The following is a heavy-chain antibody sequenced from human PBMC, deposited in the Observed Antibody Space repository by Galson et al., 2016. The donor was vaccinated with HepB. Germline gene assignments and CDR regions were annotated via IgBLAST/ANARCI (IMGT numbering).Heavy chain of an antibody. D-gene: IGHD3-22*01. CDR1: GFTFTTYW. CDR3: AQYYYDSSGYVEYFQN. CDR2: IKQDGSEK. V-gene: IGHV3-7*03. J-gene: IGHJ1*01. Sequence: SLRLSCAASGFTFTTYWMSWVRQAPGKGLEWVANIKQDGSEKYYVDSVKGRFTISRDNAKNSLYLQMNSLRAEDTAVYYCAQYYYDSSGYVEYFQNWGQDSRVTVSS.